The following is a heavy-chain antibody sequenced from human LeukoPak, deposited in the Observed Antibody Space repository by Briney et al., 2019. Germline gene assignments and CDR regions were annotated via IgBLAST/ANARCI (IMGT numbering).Heavy chain of an antibody. J-gene: IGHJ6*03. Sequence: ASVKVSCKASGYTFTGYYMHWVRQAPGQGLEWMGWINPNSGGTNYAQKFQGRVTMTRDTSISTAYMELSRLRSDDTAVYYCARSIAARGYYYYYMDVWGKGTTVTVSS. CDR3: ARSIAARGYYYYYMDV. D-gene: IGHD6-6*01. CDR1: GYTFTGYY. V-gene: IGHV1-2*02. CDR2: INPNSGGT.